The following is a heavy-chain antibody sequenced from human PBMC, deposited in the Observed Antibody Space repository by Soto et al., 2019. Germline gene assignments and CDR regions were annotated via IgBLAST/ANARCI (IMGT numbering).Heavy chain of an antibody. Sequence: QVQLVESGGGVVQPGRSLRLSCAASGFTFSSYAMHWVRQAPGKGLEWVAVISYDGSNKYYADSVKGRFTISRDNSKNTLYLQMNSLRAEDTAVYYCARGIRVGAIDYYGMDVWGQGTTVTVSS. CDR2: ISYDGSNK. V-gene: IGHV3-30-3*01. CDR3: ARGIRVGAIDYYGMDV. J-gene: IGHJ6*02. D-gene: IGHD1-26*01. CDR1: GFTFSSYA.